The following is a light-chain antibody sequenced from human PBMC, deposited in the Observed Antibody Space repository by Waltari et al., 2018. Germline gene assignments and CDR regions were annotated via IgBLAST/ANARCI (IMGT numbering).Light chain of an antibody. CDR1: QGITAH. Sequence: DIQMTQAPSSLLASVGTRVPSTCRASQGITAHLNWFQQQPGRAPKLLIHTASSLQSGVPSRFSGSGSGTHFTLTISGLQPEDFATYFCQQSYITPYTFGQGTKLEIK. V-gene: IGKV1-39*01. CDR2: TAS. CDR3: QQSYITPYT. J-gene: IGKJ2*01.